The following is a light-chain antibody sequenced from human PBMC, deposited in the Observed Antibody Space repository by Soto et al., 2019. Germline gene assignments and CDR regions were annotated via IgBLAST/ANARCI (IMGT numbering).Light chain of an antibody. CDR3: QQYGSSPQT. J-gene: IGKJ1*01. CDR1: QSVNSNC. Sequence: EIVLTQSPGTLPLSPGEGATLSCRASQSVNSNCLAWYQQKPGQAPRLLIYSASSRATGIPDRFSGSGSGTDFTLTVSRLEPEDFAVYYCQQYGSSPQTFGQGTKVAIK. CDR2: SAS. V-gene: IGKV3-20*01.